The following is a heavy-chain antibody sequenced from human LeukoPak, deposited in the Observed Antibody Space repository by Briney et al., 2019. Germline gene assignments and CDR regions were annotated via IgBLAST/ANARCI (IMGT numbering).Heavy chain of an antibody. CDR3: ATPPVLRYFDWLPHTHWYFDL. Sequence: ASVKVSCKVSGYTLTELSMHWVRQAPGKGLEWMGGFDPEDGETIYAQKFQGRVTMTEDTSTDTAYMELSSLGSEDTAVYYCATPPVLRYFDWLPHTHWYFDLWGRGTLVTVSS. CDR2: FDPEDGET. CDR1: GYTLTELS. V-gene: IGHV1-24*01. D-gene: IGHD3-9*01. J-gene: IGHJ2*01.